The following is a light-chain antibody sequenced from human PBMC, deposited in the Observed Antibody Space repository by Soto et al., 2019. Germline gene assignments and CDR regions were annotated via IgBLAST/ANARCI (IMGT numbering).Light chain of an antibody. V-gene: IGLV2-23*02. CDR1: SSDVGSYNL. CDR2: EVS. J-gene: IGLJ3*02. Sequence: QSVLTQPASVSGSPGQSITISCTGTSSDVGSYNLVSWYQQHPGKAPKFMIYEVSKRPSGVSNRFSGSKSGNTASLTISGLQAEDEADYYCCSYAGSSTDWVFGGGTKLTVL. CDR3: CSYAGSSTDWV.